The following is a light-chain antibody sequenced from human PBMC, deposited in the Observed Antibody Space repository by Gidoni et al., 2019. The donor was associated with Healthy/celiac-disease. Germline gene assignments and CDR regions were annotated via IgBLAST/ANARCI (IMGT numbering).Light chain of an antibody. V-gene: IGLV3-1*01. CDR1: KLGDKY. Sequence: SYEMNQPPSVSVSPGQTASITCSGDKLGDKYACLYQQKPGQSPVLVIYQDNKRPSGIPERFSGSNSGNTATLTISGTQAMDEADYYCQAWDSSTVVFGGGTKLTVL. CDR2: QDN. J-gene: IGLJ2*01. CDR3: QAWDSSTVV.